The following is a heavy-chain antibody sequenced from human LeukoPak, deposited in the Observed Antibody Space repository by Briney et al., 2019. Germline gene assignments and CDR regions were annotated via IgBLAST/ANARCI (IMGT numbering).Heavy chain of an antibody. CDR1: GFTFSTYS. D-gene: IGHD3-9*01. CDR2: ISSSSSYI. Sequence: GGSLRRSCAASGFTFSTYSMNWVRQAPGKGLEWVSSISSSSSYIYYADSVKGRFTISRDNAKNSLYLQMNSLRAEDTAVYYCARDQPNYDILTGYYPFDYWGQGTVVTVSS. CDR3: ARDQPNYDILTGYYPFDY. J-gene: IGHJ4*02. V-gene: IGHV3-21*01.